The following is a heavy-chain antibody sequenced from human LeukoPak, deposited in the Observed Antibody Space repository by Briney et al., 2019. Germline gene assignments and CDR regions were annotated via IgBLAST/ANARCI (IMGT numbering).Heavy chain of an antibody. CDR3: ARENVLRFLEWLSYNWFDP. CDR2: INHSGST. Sequence: SETLSLTCAVYGGSFSGYYWSWIRQPPGKGLEWIGGINHSGSTNYNPSLKSRVTISVDTSKNQFSLKLSSVTAADTAVYYCARENVLRFLEWLSYNWFDPWGQGTLVTVSS. J-gene: IGHJ5*02. CDR1: GGSFSGYY. D-gene: IGHD3-3*01. V-gene: IGHV4-34*01.